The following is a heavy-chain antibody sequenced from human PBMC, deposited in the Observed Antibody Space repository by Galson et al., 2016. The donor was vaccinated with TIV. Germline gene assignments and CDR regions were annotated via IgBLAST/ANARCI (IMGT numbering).Heavy chain of an antibody. J-gene: IGHJ4*02. CDR1: GFTFSSYT. Sequence: SLRLSCAASGFTFSSYTFHWVRQTPGKGLEWVAIISHDGNNKDVADSVQGRFTISRDSSKDTVYLQVNNLRPEDTALYFCTRDGRGNWKYVDYFDYWGQGTLVTVSS. CDR2: ISHDGNNK. V-gene: IGHV3-30-3*01. D-gene: IGHD1-7*01. CDR3: TRDGRGNWKYVDYFDY.